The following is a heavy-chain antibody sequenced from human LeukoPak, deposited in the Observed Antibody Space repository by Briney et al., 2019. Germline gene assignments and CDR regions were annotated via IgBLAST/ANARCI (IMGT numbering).Heavy chain of an antibody. CDR3: ARDLEYSSSYYYYGMDV. D-gene: IGHD6-6*01. Sequence: SQTLSHTCAISGDSVSSNSAAWTWIRQSPSRGLEWLGRAYYRSKWYNDYAVSLKSRITINPDTSKRQFSLQLNSVTPEDTAVYYCARDLEYSSSYYYYGMDVWGQGTTVTVSS. CDR1: GDSVSSNSAA. CDR2: AYYRSKWYN. J-gene: IGHJ6*02. V-gene: IGHV6-1*01.